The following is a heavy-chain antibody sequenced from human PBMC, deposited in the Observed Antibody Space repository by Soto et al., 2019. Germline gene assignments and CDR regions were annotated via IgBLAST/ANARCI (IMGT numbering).Heavy chain of an antibody. CDR3: ARDENYYFDY. V-gene: IGHV3-33*01. CDR2: IWYDGSNK. Sequence: QVQLVESGGGVVQPGRSLRLSCAASGFTFSSYGMHWVRQAPGKGLEWVAVIWYDGSNKYYADSVKGRFTISRDNSKNTLYLQMNSLRADDTAVYYCARDENYYFDYWGQGTLVTVSS. J-gene: IGHJ4*02. CDR1: GFTFSSYG. D-gene: IGHD1-7*01.